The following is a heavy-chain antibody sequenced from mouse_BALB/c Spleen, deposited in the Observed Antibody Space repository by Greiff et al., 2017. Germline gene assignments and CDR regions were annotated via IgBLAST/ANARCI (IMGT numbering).Heavy chain of an antibody. CDR1: GYAFSGYG. V-gene: IGHV1-80*01. CDR3: ARGYEVYYAMDY. J-gene: IGHJ4*01. CDR2: IYPGDGDT. D-gene: IGHD2-10*02. Sequence: QVQLKESGAELVRPGSSVKISCKASGYAFSGYGMTWVKQRPGQGLEWIGQIYPGDGDTNYNGKFKGKATLTADKSSSTAYMQLSSLTSEDSAVYFCARGYEVYYAMDYWGQGTSVTVSS.